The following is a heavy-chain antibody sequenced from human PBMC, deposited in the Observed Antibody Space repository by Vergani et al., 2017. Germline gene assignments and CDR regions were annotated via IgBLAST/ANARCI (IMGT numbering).Heavy chain of an antibody. CDR3: ARPISGYEPDGAFDI. J-gene: IGHJ3*02. D-gene: IGHD5-12*01. CDR1: GGSISSYY. V-gene: IGHV4-59*08. Sequence: QVQLQESGPGLVKPSETLSLTCTVSGGSISSYYWSWIRQPPGKGLEWIGYIYYSGSTNYNPSLKSRVTISVDTSKNQFSLKLSSVTAADPAVYYCARPISGYEPDGAFDIWGQGTMVTVSS. CDR2: IYYSGST.